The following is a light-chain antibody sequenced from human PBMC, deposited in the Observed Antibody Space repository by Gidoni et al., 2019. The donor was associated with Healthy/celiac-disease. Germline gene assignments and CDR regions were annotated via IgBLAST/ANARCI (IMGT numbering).Light chain of an antibody. Sequence: QSVLTQPPSPSGPPGQRVTISCSGSSSNIGSNYVYWYQQLPGTAPKLLIYRNNQRPSGVPDRFSGSKSGTSASLAISGLRSEDEADYYCAAWDDSLSGWVFGGGTKLTVL. V-gene: IGLV1-47*01. CDR2: RNN. J-gene: IGLJ3*02. CDR3: AAWDDSLSGWV. CDR1: SSNIGSNY.